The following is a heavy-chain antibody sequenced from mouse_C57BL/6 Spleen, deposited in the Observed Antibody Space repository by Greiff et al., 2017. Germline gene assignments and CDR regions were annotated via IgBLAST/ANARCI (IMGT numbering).Heavy chain of an antibody. J-gene: IGHJ4*01. V-gene: IGHV1-53*01. CDR3: ARFGYDYAMDY. Sequence: QVQLQQPGTELVKPGASVKLSCKASGYTFTSYWMHWVKQRPGQGLEWIGNINPSNGGTIYNEKFKSKATLTVDTPFRTAYMQLSCLTSEDSAVYYSARFGYDYAMDYWGPGTSVTVSA. CDR2: INPSNGGT. CDR1: GYTFTSYW. D-gene: IGHD2-14*01.